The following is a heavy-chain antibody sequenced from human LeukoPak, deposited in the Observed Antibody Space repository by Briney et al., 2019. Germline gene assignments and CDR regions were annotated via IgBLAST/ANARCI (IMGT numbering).Heavy chain of an antibody. CDR1: GYTFTSYD. CDR2: ISAYNGNT. Sequence: ASVKVSCKASGYTFTSYDINWVRQATGQGLEWMGWISAYNGNTNYAQKLQGRVTMTRNTSISTAYMELSSLRSEDTAVYYCARARTFDASIDCWGQGTLVTVSS. CDR3: ARARTFDASIDC. D-gene: IGHD2/OR15-2a*01. J-gene: IGHJ4*02. V-gene: IGHV1-8*02.